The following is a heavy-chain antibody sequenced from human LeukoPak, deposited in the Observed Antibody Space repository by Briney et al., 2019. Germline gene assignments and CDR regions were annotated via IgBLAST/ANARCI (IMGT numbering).Heavy chain of an antibody. CDR1: GGSISSYY. CDR2: IYYSGST. J-gene: IGHJ4*02. Sequence: SETLSLTCTVSGGSISSYYWSWIRQPPGKGLEWIGYIYYSGSTNYNPSLKSRVTISVDTSKNQFSLKLSSVTAADTAVYYCARVPRDGYAVDYWGQGTLVTVSS. D-gene: IGHD5-24*01. CDR3: ARVPRDGYAVDY. V-gene: IGHV4-59*01.